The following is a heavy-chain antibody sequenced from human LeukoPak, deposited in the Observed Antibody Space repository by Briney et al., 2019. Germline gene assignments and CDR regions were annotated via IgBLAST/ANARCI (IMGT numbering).Heavy chain of an antibody. CDR2: IWYDGSNK. Sequence: PGGSLRLSCAASGFTFSSYGMHWVRQAPGKGLEWVAVIWYDGSNKYYADSVKGRFTISRDNSKNTLYLQMNGLRAEDTAVYYCAREPEQQLLVADYYYGMDVWGQGTTVTVSS. CDR1: GFTFSSYG. V-gene: IGHV3-33*01. D-gene: IGHD6-13*01. J-gene: IGHJ6*02. CDR3: AREPEQQLLVADYYYGMDV.